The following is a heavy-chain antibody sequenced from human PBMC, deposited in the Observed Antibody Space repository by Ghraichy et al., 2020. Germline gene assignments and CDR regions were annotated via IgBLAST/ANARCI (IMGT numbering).Heavy chain of an antibody. CDR1: GFAFSGSV. CDR2: IRSKADNYAT. V-gene: IGHV3-73*01. D-gene: IGHD6-19*01. J-gene: IGHJ3*01. CDR3: TCVDVPVAVDV. Sequence: GGSLRLSCAASGFAFSGSVMYWVRQASGSGLEWVGRIRSKADNYATSYGASVKGRFTISRDDSKNTAYLQMNSLKTEDTAVNYCTCVDVPVAVDVWGQGTMVTVSS.